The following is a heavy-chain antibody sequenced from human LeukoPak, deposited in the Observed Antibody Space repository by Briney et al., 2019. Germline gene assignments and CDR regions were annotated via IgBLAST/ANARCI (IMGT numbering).Heavy chain of an antibody. Sequence: SETLSLTCTVSGGSISSGGYYWSWIRQHPGKGLEWIGYISYSGSTSCNPSLQSRVTIPVDTSKNQFSLKLSSVTAADTAVYYCARDSTSTGDFDYWGQGTLVTVSS. V-gene: IGHV4-31*03. CDR1: GGSISSGGYY. CDR3: ARDSTSTGDFDY. J-gene: IGHJ4*02. D-gene: IGHD7-27*01. CDR2: ISYSGST.